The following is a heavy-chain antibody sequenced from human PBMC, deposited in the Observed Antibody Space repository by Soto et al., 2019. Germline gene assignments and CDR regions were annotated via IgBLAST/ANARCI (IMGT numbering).Heavy chain of an antibody. Sequence: QVQLVQSGAEVKKPGSSVKVSCKASGGTFSSYTISWVRQAPGQGLEWMGRIIPILGIANYAQKFQGRVTITADKSTSTAYMELSSLRSEDTAVYYCARGKHIVVVTAIGEAFDIWGQGTMVTVSS. V-gene: IGHV1-69*02. CDR2: IIPILGIA. D-gene: IGHD2-21*02. CDR1: GGTFSSYT. J-gene: IGHJ3*02. CDR3: ARGKHIVVVTAIGEAFDI.